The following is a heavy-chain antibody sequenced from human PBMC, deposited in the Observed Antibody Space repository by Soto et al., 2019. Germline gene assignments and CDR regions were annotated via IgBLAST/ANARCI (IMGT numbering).Heavy chain of an antibody. J-gene: IGHJ6*02. Sequence: SVKVSCKASGGTFSSYAISWVRQAPGQGLEWMGGILPIFGTANYAQKFQGRVTITADESTSTAYMELSSLRSEDTAVYYCARGYVASYSGYDRPYYGMDVWGQGTTVTVSS. CDR1: GGTFSSYA. V-gene: IGHV1-69*13. D-gene: IGHD5-12*01. CDR2: ILPIFGTA. CDR3: ARGYVASYSGYDRPYYGMDV.